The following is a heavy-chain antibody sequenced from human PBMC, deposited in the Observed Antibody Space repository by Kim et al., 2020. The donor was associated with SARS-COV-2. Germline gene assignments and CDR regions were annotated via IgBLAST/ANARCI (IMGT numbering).Heavy chain of an antibody. CDR1: GFTFSTYA. CDR2: IGGGGVNT. J-gene: IGHJ4*02. Sequence: GGSLRLSCAASGFTFSTYAMGWVRQAPGKGLEWVSTIGGGGVNTFYADSVKGRFTVSRDNSNITLFLQMSSLRAEDSAIYYFAKDGLQYLVQGFHSWGQG. D-gene: IGHD6-13*01. V-gene: IGHV3-23*01. CDR3: AKDGLQYLVQGFHS.